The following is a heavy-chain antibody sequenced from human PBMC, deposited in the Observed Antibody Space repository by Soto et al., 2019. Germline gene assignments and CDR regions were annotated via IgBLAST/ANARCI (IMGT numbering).Heavy chain of an antibody. Sequence: GGSLRLSCAASGFTFSSYSMNWVRQAPGKGLEWVSSISSSSSYIYYADSVKGRFTISRDNAKNSLYLQMNSLRAEDTAVYYCARAFGVVTAGTPRKHYYYYGMDVWGQGTTVTVSS. V-gene: IGHV3-21*01. CDR2: ISSSSSYI. J-gene: IGHJ6*02. CDR1: GFTFSSYS. CDR3: ARAFGVVTAGTPRKHYYYYGMDV. D-gene: IGHD3-3*01.